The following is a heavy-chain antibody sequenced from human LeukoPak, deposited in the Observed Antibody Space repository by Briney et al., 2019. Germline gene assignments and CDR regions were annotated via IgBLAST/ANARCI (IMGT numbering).Heavy chain of an antibody. CDR3: AKDINSSGYFGYFDY. D-gene: IGHD3-22*01. Sequence: GRSLRLSCAAYGVTFDDYAMHWVRRAPGKGLEWVSGISWNSGSIGYAYSVKGRFTISRDNAKNSMYLQMNRLRAEDTAVDYCAKDINSSGYFGYFDYWGQGTLVTVSS. J-gene: IGHJ4*02. CDR2: ISWNSGSI. V-gene: IGHV3-9*01. CDR1: GVTFDDYA.